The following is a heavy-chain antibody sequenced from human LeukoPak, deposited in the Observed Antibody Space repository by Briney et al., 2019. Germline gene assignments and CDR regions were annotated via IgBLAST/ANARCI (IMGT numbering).Heavy chain of an antibody. V-gene: IGHV3-23*01. CDR1: GFTFSSYA. CDR2: ISGSGGST. D-gene: IGHD3-10*01. Sequence: GGSLRLSCAASGFTFSSYAMNWVRQAPGKGLEWVSLISGSGGSTYYADSVKGRFTIFRDDSKNTLYLQMNSLRDEDTAVYSCARDLSYGSLEFWGQGTLVTVSS. J-gene: IGHJ4*02. CDR3: ARDLSYGSLEF.